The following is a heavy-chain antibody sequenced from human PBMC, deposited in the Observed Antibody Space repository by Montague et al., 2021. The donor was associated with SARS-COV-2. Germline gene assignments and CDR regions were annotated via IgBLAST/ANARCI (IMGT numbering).Heavy chain of an antibody. CDR1: GYSISSGYY. CDR3: ARGGTIFGVVTFPFDY. V-gene: IGHV4-31*03. Sequence: TLSLTCTVSGYSISSGYYWGWIRQHPGKGLEWIGYIYYSGSTYYNPSLKSRVTISVDTSKNQFSLKLSSVTAADTAVYYCARGGTIFGVVTFPFDYWGQGTLVTVSS. CDR2: IYYSGST. D-gene: IGHD3-3*01. J-gene: IGHJ4*02.